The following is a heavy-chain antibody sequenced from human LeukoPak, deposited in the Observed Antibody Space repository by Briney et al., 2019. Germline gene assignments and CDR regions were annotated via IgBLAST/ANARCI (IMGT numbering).Heavy chain of an antibody. CDR1: DFTFRRYG. CDR3: AKVVLGSEDTVDTAMVSFSY. CDR2: IRYDGSNK. Sequence: PGGSLSHSCTSSDFTFRRYGMHWVRQAPGKGREGVGFIRYDGSNKYYADSVKGRFNISRDNSKNQLHLQMISLRAEDTAVYYCAKVVLGSEDTVDTAMVSFSYWGQGALVTVSS. D-gene: IGHD5-18*01. V-gene: IGHV3-30*02. J-gene: IGHJ4*02.